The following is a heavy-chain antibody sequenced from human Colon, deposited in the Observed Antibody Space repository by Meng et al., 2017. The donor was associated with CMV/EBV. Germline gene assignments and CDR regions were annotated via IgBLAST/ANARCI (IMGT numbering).Heavy chain of an antibody. J-gene: IGHJ4*02. CDR3: TRKFDGYYDY. CDR2: INPNSGAT. CDR1: GYTFTAHY. Sequence: KVSCEASGYTFTAHYMHWVRQAPGQGREWMGRINPNSGATDYAQKFQGRITMARDTSISTIYMEVSRLTSDDTGIYYCTRKFDGYYDYWGQGTLVTVSS. D-gene: IGHD3-22*01. V-gene: IGHV1-2*05.